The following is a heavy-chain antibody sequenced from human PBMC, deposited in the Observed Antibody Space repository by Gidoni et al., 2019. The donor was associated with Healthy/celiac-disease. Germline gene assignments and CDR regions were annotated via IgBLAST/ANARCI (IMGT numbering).Heavy chain of an antibody. CDR2: DEK. J-gene: IGHJ3*02. V-gene: IGHV2-26*01. Sequence: DEKSYSTSLKSRLTISKDTSKSQVVLTMTNMDPVDTATYYCARTIWRALTAFDIWGQGTMVTVSS. CDR3: ARTIWRALTAFDI. D-gene: IGHD3-16*01.